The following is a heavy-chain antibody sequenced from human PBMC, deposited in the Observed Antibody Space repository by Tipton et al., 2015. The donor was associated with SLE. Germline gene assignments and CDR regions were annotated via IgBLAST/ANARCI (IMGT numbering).Heavy chain of an antibody. CDR2: ISAYNGKT. CDR3: ASPGYCSSTSCYTRGAFVI. CDR1: GYTFTSYG. Sequence: QSGAEVKKPGASVKVSCKASGYTFTSYGVSWVRQAPGQGLEWMGWISAYNGKTNYAQKLQGRVTMTTDTSTSTAYMELRSLRFDDTAVYYCASPGYCSSTSCYTRGAFVIWGQGTMVTVSS. D-gene: IGHD2-2*02. J-gene: IGHJ3*02. V-gene: IGHV1-18*01.